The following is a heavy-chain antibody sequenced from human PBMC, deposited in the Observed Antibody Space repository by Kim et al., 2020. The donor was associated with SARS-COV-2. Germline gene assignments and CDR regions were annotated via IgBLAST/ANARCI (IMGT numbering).Heavy chain of an antibody. Sequence: GGSLRLSCAASGFTFSSYSMNWVRQAPGKGLEWVSYISSSSSTIYYADSVKGRFTISRDNAKNSLYLQMNSLRAEDTVVYYCARDRKGRYFDWLSSPHYYYYGMDVWGQGTTVTVSS. CDR3: ARDRKGRYFDWLSSPHYYYYGMDV. V-gene: IGHV3-48*04. J-gene: IGHJ6*02. CDR2: ISSSSSTI. CDR1: GFTFSSYS. D-gene: IGHD3-9*01.